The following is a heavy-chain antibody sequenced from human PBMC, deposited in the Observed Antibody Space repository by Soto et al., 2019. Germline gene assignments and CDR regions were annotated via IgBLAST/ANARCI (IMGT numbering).Heavy chain of an antibody. CDR1: GGSISGYY. Sequence: PTETLSLTCTVSGGSISGYYWSWIRRPPGKALDWIGYIYYTGSTNYNPSLKSRVIISVDPSKNQFSLHLSSVTAADTAVYYCARFRDGYTFDYWGRGTLVTVSS. D-gene: IGHD5-12*01. V-gene: IGHV4-59*01. CDR2: IYYTGST. J-gene: IGHJ4*02. CDR3: ARFRDGYTFDY.